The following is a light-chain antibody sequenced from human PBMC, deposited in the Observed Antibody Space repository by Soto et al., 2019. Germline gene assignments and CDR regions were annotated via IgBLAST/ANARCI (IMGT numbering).Light chain of an antibody. V-gene: IGLV2-14*01. CDR1: SSDIGGYDY. CDR2: DVN. Sequence: QSALTQPASVSGSPGQSITLSCTGTSSDIGGYDYVSWYQRHPGKAPKLIIYDVNNRPSGVSNRFSGSKSGNTASLTIPGLPAADEADYYCTSYASGSSHVVFGGGTQLTVL. J-gene: IGLJ2*01. CDR3: TSYASGSSHVV.